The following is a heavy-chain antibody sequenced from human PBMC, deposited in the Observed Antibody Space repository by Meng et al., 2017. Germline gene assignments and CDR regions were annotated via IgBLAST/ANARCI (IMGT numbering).Heavy chain of an antibody. V-gene: IGHV3-23*04. D-gene: IGHD7-27*01. J-gene: IGHJ4*02. CDR1: EFTFSISA. CDR2: ISGNGGST. Sequence: EVHLVESGGGLVQPGGSLRLSCAAFEFTFSISAMSWVRQAPGKGLEWVSGISGNGGSTFYADSVKGRFTISRDNSKNTLYLQMNSLRVEDTALYYCAKLGSDYWGQGTLVTVSS. CDR3: AKLGSDY.